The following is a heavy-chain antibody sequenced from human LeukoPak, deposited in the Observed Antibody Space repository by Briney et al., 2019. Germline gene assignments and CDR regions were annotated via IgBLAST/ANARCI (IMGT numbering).Heavy chain of an antibody. CDR1: GGPISRGGYS. CDR2: IFQSGSP. Sequence: SQTRSLTCAVSGGPISRGGYSWAWLRQPPGKGLEWIGYIFQSGSPSYNPSLRSRVTISVDTSRNQFSLKLNSVTAADTAMYYCARDRAGLGLLDFWGPGTMVTVSS. D-gene: IGHD1-26*01. CDR3: ARDRAGLGLLDF. J-gene: IGHJ3*01. V-gene: IGHV4-30-2*01.